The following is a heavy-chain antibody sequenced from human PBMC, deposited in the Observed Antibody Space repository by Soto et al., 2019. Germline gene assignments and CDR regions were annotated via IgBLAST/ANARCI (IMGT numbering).Heavy chain of an antibody. J-gene: IGHJ6*03. V-gene: IGHV4-39*01. CDR1: GGSISSSSYY. CDR3: ARLRIEDILTGYYPYYYYYMDV. D-gene: IGHD3-9*01. CDR2: IYYSGST. Sequence: SETLSLTCTVSGGSISSSSYYWGWIRQPPGKGLEWIGSIYYSGSTYYNPSLKSRVTISVDTSKNQFSLKLSSVNAAETAVFYCARLRIEDILTGYYPYYYYYMDVWGKGTTVTVSS.